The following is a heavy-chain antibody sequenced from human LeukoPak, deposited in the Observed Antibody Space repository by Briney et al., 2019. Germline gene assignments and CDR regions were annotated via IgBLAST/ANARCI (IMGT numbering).Heavy chain of an antibody. CDR3: ARQLGSGLDY. CDR2: ISYRGSI. J-gene: IGHJ4*02. D-gene: IGHD6-19*01. CDR1: GGSINSDSYY. V-gene: IGHV4-39*01. Sequence: SDTLSLTCTVSGGSINSDSYYWGWIRQPPGKGLEWIATISYRGSIYYNPSLKSRITISVDTSKNQISLRLRSVTAADTAVFYCARQLGSGLDYWGQGTPVTVSS.